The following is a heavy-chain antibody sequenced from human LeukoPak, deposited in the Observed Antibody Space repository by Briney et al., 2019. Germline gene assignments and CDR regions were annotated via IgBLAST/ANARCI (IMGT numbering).Heavy chain of an antibody. Sequence: GGSLRLSCAASGFTFSSYWMHWVRHVPGKGLVWVSRIDTGGSTILYADSVRGRFTISRDNAKNTLYLQMNSLRVEDTAMYCCARVGREYSSSSPPDYWGQGTLVTVSS. CDR3: ARVGREYSSSSPPDY. D-gene: IGHD6-6*01. CDR1: GFTFSSYW. V-gene: IGHV3-74*01. CDR2: IDTGGSTI. J-gene: IGHJ4*02.